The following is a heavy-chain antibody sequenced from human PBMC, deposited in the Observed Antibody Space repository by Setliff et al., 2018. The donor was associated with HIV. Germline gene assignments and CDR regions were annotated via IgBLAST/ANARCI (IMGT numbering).Heavy chain of an antibody. CDR3: ASKGGSENYPDSDAFDI. CDR1: GYIFIRYY. CDR2: INPHTGVT. D-gene: IGHD3-10*01. J-gene: IGHJ3*02. Sequence: ASVKVSCKPSGYIFIRYYIFWVRQAPGQGLEWMGNINPHTGVTKYAEKFQGRVTMTRDTSTSTVYLELRSLRSEDTAVYFCASKGGSENYPDSDAFDIWGQGTLVTVS. V-gene: IGHV1-2*02.